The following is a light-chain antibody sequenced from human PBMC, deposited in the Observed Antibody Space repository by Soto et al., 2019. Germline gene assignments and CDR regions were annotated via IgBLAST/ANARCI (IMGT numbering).Light chain of an antibody. CDR1: QDIASY. CDR2: AAS. J-gene: IGKJ1*01. V-gene: IGKV1-9*01. CDR3: QQLNNYPLT. Sequence: DIQLTQSPSFLSASVGDRVIITCRASQDIASYLAWYQQKPGKAPNLLIYAASTLQSGVPSRFSGSGSGTEFTLTISSLQPEDFATFYCQQLNNYPLTFGQGTKVEIK.